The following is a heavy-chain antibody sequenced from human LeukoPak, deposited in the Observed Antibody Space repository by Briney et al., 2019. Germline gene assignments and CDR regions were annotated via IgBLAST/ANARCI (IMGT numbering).Heavy chain of an antibody. V-gene: IGHV3-74*01. J-gene: IGHJ4*02. CDR1: GFTFSTYW. CDR2: INPDGTTT. Sequence: PGGSLRLSCAASGFTFSTYWMHWVRQAPGKGLVWVSRINPDGTTTSYADSVKGRFTISRDNSKNTLYLQMNSLRAEDTAVYYCAPAPGIAVAEAFDYWGQGTLVTVSS. D-gene: IGHD6-19*01. CDR3: APAPGIAVAEAFDY.